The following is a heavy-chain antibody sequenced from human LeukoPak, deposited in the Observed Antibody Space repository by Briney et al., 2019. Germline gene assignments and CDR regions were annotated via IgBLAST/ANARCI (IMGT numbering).Heavy chain of an antibody. Sequence: ETLSLTCAVSGGFVSATDYFWGWIRQTPGKGLEWVSAVRGSDAGTSYADSVKGRFTISRDNSKNTLYLQMNSLRAEDTAVYYCAKNRGGSYYSGSDYWGQGTLVTVSP. CDR3: AKNRGGSYYSGSDY. CDR2: VRGSDAGT. V-gene: IGHV3-23*01. J-gene: IGHJ4*02. D-gene: IGHD1-26*01. CDR1: GGFVSATDYF.